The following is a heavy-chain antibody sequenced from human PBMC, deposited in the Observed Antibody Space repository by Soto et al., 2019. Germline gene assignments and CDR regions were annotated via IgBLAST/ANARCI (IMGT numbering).Heavy chain of an antibody. J-gene: IGHJ6*02. Sequence: QVQLQESGPGLVKPSQTLSLTCAVSGGSISSGGFYWSWIRQHPEKGLEWIGYIHYNGSTYYNPSLKRRVSISMDTSKNQFSLKLTSVTAADTAVYYCARDPRGVASTFYYGLDFWGQGTTVTVSS. D-gene: IGHD3-3*01. CDR2: IHYNGST. CDR3: ARDPRGVASTFYYGLDF. CDR1: GGSISSGGFY. V-gene: IGHV4-31*11.